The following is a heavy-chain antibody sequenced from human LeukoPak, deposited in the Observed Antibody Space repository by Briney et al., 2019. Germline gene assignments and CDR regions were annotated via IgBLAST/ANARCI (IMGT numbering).Heavy chain of an antibody. CDR1: GFTFSSYG. CDR3: AKSTTVTQRGYFDY. V-gene: IGHV3-30*18. J-gene: IGHJ4*02. Sequence: GGSLRLSCAASGFTFSSYGMHWVRQAPAKGLEWVATISYDGSNKYYADPVKGRFTISRDNSKNMLYLQMNSLRAEDTAVYYCAKSTTVTQRGYFDYWGQGTLVTVSS. D-gene: IGHD4-17*01. CDR2: ISYDGSNK.